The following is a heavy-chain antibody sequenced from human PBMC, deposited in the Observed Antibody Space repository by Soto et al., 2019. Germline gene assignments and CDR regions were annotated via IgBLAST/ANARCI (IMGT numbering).Heavy chain of an antibody. CDR1: GFSLSTSGMR. D-gene: IGHD6-13*01. Sequence: ESGPTLVNPTQTLTLTCTFSGFSLSTSGMRVSWIRQPPGKALEWLARIDWDDDKFYSTSLKTRLTISKDTSKNQVVLTMTNMDPVDTATYYCARHAGKVLAAAGFFDYWGQGTLVTVSS. CDR3: ARHAGKVLAAAGFFDY. J-gene: IGHJ4*02. CDR2: IDWDDDK. V-gene: IGHV2-70*04.